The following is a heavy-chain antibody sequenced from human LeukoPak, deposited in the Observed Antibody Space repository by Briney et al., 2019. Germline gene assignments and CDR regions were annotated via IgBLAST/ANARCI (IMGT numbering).Heavy chain of an antibody. CDR1: GFTFSSYA. Sequence: GGSLRLSCAASGFTFSSYAMSWVRQAPGKGLEWVSAISGSGGSTDYADSVKGRFTISRDNSKNTLYLQMNSLRAEDTAVYYCARDNRQWLGDYGMDVWGQGTTVTVSS. D-gene: IGHD6-19*01. CDR2: ISGSGGST. J-gene: IGHJ6*02. V-gene: IGHV3-23*01. CDR3: ARDNRQWLGDYGMDV.